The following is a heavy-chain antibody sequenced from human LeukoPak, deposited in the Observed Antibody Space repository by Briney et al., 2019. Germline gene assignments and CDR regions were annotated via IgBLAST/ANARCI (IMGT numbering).Heavy chain of an antibody. V-gene: IGHV3-66*01. J-gene: IGHJ4*02. CDR1: GFTVSSNC. CDR3: ARERAPFVGLDY. CDR2: IYRGGST. Sequence: GGSLRLSCVVSGFTVSSNCMSWFRQAPGKGLEWVSVIYRGGSTYYADSVKGRFTISRDNSKNTLYVEMNNLRAEDTAVYYCARERAPFVGLDYWGQGTLVTVSS. D-gene: IGHD6-6*01.